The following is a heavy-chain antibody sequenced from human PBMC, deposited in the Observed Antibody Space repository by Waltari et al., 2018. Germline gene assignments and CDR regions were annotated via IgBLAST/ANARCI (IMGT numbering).Heavy chain of an antibody. D-gene: IGHD3-3*01. J-gene: IGHJ4*02. CDR1: GGTFSSYA. V-gene: IGHV1-69*01. CDR3: ARVPITIFGSGSSFSYFDY. CDR2: SIPIFGTA. Sequence: QVQLVQSGAEVKKHGSSVKVSCKASGGTFSSYAISWVRQAPGQGLEWMGGSIPIFGTANYAQKCQGRVTITADESTSTAYMELSSLISEDTAVYYCARVPITIFGSGSSFSYFDYWGQGTLVTVSS.